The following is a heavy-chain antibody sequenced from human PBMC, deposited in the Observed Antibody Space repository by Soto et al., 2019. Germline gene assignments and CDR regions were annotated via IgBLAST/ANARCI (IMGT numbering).Heavy chain of an antibody. Sequence: SETLSLTCTVSGGSISSYYWSWIRQPPGKGLEWIGYIYYSGSTNYNPSLKSRVTISVDTSKNQFSLKLSSVTAADTAVYYCARGLYSNTAHNSGFGYWGQGTPVTVYS. V-gene: IGHV4-59*01. CDR3: ARGLYSNTAHNSGFGY. CDR1: GGSISSYY. D-gene: IGHD5-18*01. J-gene: IGHJ4*02. CDR2: IYYSGST.